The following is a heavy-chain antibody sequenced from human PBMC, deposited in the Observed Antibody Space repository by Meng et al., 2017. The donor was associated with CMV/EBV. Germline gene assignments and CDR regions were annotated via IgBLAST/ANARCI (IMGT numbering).Heavy chain of an antibody. D-gene: IGHD3-22*01. Sequence: GEFLKISCAASGFTFSSYGMHWVRQAPGKGLEWVAFIRYDGSNKYYADSVKGRFTISRDNSKNTLYLQMNSLRAEDTAVYYCANRWFSYDSSGYPLPYYYYGMDVWGQGTTVTVSS. J-gene: IGHJ6*02. CDR1: GFTFSSYG. V-gene: IGHV3-30*02. CDR3: ANRWFSYDSSGYPLPYYYYGMDV. CDR2: IRYDGSNK.